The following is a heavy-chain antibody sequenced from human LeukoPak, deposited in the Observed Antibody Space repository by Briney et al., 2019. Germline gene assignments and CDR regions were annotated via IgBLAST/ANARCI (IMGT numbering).Heavy chain of an antibody. V-gene: IGHV3-64*01. CDR1: GFTFSSYA. CDR3: ARGVNNYYYYGMDV. Sequence: QTGGSLRLSCAASGFTFSSYAMHWVRQAPGKGLEYVSAISSNGGSTYYANSVKGRFTISRDNSKNTLYLQMGSLRAEDMAVYYCARGVNNYYYYGMDVWGQGTTVTVSS. D-gene: IGHD1/OR15-1a*01. CDR2: ISSNGGST. J-gene: IGHJ6*02.